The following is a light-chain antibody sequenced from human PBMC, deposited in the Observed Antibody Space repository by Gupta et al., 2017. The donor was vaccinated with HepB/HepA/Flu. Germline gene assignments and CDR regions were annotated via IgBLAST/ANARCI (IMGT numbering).Light chain of an antibody. Sequence: EIVLTQFPAPLSFSPGERATLSCRASQSVNSNYLAWYQQKLGQAPRVLIYGASSRATGIPDRFSGSGSGTDFTLTISRLEPEDFAVYYCQQYGSSPRTFGQGTKVEIK. CDR3: QQYGSSPRT. CDR2: GAS. CDR1: QSVNSNY. V-gene: IGKV3-20*01. J-gene: IGKJ1*01.